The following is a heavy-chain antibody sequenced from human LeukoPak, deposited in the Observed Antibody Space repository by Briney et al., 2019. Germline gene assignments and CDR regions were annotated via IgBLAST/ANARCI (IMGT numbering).Heavy chain of an antibody. D-gene: IGHD5-24*01. Sequence: SETLSLTCTVSGGSISSSSYCWGWIRQPPGKGLEWIRSIYYSGSTYYNPSLKSRVTISVDTSKNQLSLKLSSVTAADTAVYYCARLREGLHFDYWGQGTLVTVSS. CDR2: IYYSGST. J-gene: IGHJ4*02. CDR3: ARLREGLHFDY. CDR1: GGSISSSSYC. V-gene: IGHV4-39*01.